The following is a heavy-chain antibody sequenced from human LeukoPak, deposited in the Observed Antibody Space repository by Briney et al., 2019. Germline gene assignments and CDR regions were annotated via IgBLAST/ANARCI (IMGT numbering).Heavy chain of an antibody. CDR2: IIPIFGTA. D-gene: IGHD1-26*01. CDR1: GGTFSSYA. J-gene: IGHJ6*03. CDR3: ARGKRSGSYYAIYYYYYMDV. Sequence: SVKVSCKASGGTFSSYAISWVRQAPGQGLEWMGRIIPIFGTANYAQKFQGRVTITTDESTSTAYMELSSLRSEDTAVYYCARGKRSGSYYAIYYYYYMDVWGIGTTVTVSS. V-gene: IGHV1-69*05.